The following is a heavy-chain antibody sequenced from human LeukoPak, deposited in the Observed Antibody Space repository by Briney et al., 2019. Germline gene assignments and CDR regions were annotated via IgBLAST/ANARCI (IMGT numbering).Heavy chain of an antibody. Sequence: GSSVKVSCKASGGTFSSYAISWLRQAPGQGLEWTGRIIPIFGTANYAQKFQGRVTITTDESTSTAYMELSSLRSEDTAVYYCARDWYGDYPALDYWGQGTLVTVSS. CDR2: IIPIFGTA. D-gene: IGHD4-17*01. CDR3: ARDWYGDYPALDY. V-gene: IGHV1-69*05. J-gene: IGHJ4*02. CDR1: GGTFSSYA.